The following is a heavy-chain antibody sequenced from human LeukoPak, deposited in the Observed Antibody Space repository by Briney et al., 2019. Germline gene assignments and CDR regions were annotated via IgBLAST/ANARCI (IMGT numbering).Heavy chain of an antibody. V-gene: IGHV4-59*11. J-gene: IGHJ4*02. D-gene: IGHD3-22*01. Sequence: SETLSLTCTVSGGSISSHYWSWIRQPPGKGLEWIGYIYYSGSTNYNPSLKSRVTISVDTSKNQFSLKLSSVTAADTAVYYCARLKNSSGYYRLDGWGQGTLVTVSS. CDR2: IYYSGST. CDR3: ARLKNSSGYYRLDG. CDR1: GGSISSHY.